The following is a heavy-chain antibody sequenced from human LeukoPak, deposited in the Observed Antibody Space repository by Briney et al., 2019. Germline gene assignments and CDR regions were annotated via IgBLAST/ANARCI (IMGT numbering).Heavy chain of an antibody. CDR2: INPNSGGT. CDR3: ARGIVVVSAAWYYYGMDV. D-gene: IGHD2-21*01. V-gene: IGHV1-2*02. J-gene: IGHJ6*02. CDR1: GYTFTAYY. Sequence: ASVKVSCKASGYTFTAYYMHWVRQAPGQGLEWMGWINPNSGGTNYAQNFQGRVTMTRDTSITTAYMELSSLGSDDTAVYYCARGIVVVSAAWYYYGMDVWGQGTTVTVSS.